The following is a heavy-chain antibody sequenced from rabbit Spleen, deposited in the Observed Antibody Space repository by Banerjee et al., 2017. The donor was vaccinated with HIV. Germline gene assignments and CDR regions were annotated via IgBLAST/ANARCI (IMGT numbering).Heavy chain of an antibody. CDR3: ARPIGAGGAAYGYAMGL. CDR2: IYTASGST. D-gene: IGHD6-1*01. CDR1: GFSFSSSYY. J-gene: IGHJ3*01. Sequence: QSLEESGGDLVQPEGSLTLTCTASGFSFSSSYYMCWVRQAPGKGLEWIGCIYTASGSTWYASWVNGRFTISKTSSTTVTLQMTSLTVADTATYFCARPIGAGGAAYGYAMGLWGQGTLVTVS. V-gene: IGHV1S40*01.